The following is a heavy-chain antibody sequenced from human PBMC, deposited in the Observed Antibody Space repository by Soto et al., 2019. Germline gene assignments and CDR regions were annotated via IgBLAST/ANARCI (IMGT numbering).Heavy chain of an antibody. V-gene: IGHV4-34*01. CDR2: INHSGST. Sequence: SETLSLTCALYGGSFSGYYWSWIRQPPGKGLEWIGEINHSGSTNYNQSLKSRVTISVDTSKNQFSLKLSSVTAADTAVYYCAGGGGAAAGTWFDPRGQGTLVTVSS. J-gene: IGHJ5*02. CDR3: AGGGGAAAGTWFDP. D-gene: IGHD6-13*01. CDR1: GGSFSGYY.